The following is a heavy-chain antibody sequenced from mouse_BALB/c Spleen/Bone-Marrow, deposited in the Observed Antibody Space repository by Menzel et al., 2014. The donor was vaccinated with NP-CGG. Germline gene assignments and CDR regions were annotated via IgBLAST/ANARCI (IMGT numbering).Heavy chain of an antibody. Sequence: QVHPQQSGAELVKPGASVKLSCKASGYTFTRYYMYWVKQRPGQGLEWIGGINPYNGGTHFNEKFKSKATLTVDKSSSAAYMQLNSLTSEDSAVYYCSLLGDYWGQGTTLTVSS. CDR2: INPYNGGT. CDR1: GYTFTRYY. CDR3: SLLGDY. D-gene: IGHD1-1*01. J-gene: IGHJ2*01. V-gene: IGHV1-53*01.